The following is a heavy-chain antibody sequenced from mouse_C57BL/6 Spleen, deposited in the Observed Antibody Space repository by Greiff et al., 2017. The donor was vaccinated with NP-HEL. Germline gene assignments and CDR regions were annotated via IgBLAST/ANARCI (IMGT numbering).Heavy chain of an antibody. CDR2: INPNNGGT. V-gene: IGHV1-18*01. Sequence: VQLQQSGPELVKPGASVKIPCKASGYTFTDYNMDWVKQSHGKSLEWIGDINPNNGGTIYNQKFKGKATLTVDKSSSTAYMELRSLTSEDTAVYYCAREAYDYDAFDYWGQGTTLTVSS. D-gene: IGHD2-4*01. CDR1: GYTFTDYN. CDR3: AREAYDYDAFDY. J-gene: IGHJ2*01.